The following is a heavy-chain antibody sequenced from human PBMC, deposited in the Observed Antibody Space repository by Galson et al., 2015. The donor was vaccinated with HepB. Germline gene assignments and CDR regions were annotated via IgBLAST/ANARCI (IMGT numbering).Heavy chain of an antibody. V-gene: IGHV1-18*01. CDR3: ARSGVASGFLGH. CDR1: GYTFTNYN. J-gene: IGHJ4*02. D-gene: IGHD3-3*02. Sequence: SVKVSCKASGYTFTNYNINWVRQAPGQGLQWMGRISAYNGNTNYAQKFQGRVTMTTDTSTSTAYMELRRLTYDDTAVYYCARSGVASGFLGHWGQGALVTVSS. CDR2: ISAYNGNT.